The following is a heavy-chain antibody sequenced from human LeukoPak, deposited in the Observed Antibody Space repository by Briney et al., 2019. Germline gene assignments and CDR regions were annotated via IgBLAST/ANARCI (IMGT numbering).Heavy chain of an antibody. CDR3: ALGPGGDDAFDI. V-gene: IGHV1-2*02. J-gene: IGHJ3*02. Sequence: MGWINPNSGGTNYAQKFQGRVTMTRDTSISTAYMELSRLRSDDTAVYYCALGPGGDDAFDIWGQGTMVTVSS. CDR2: INPNSGGT. D-gene: IGHD2-8*02.